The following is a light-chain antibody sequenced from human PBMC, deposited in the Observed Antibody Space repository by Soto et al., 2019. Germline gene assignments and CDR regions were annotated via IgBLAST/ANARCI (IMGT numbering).Light chain of an antibody. V-gene: IGKV3-20*01. CDR3: QQYDSSPVT. CDR1: QSVSSSY. J-gene: IGKJ1*01. CDR2: GAS. Sequence: EIVLTQSPGTLSLSPGERATLACRASQSVSSSYLAWYQQKPGQAPRLLIYGASSRATGIPDRFSGGGSGTGFTLTISRLEPEDFAVYYCQQYDSSPVTFGQGTKVEIK.